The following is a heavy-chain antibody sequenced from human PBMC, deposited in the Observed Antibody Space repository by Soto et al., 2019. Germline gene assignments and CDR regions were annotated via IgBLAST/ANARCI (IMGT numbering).Heavy chain of an antibody. V-gene: IGHV1-69*13. J-gene: IGHJ6*02. Sequence: ASVKVSCKASGGTFSSYAISWVRQAPGQGLEWMGGIIPIFGTANYAQKFQGRVTITADESTSTAYMELSSLRSEDTAVYYCASRDTAMAYYYYYGMDVWGQGPTVTVYS. D-gene: IGHD5-18*01. CDR2: IIPIFGTA. CDR3: ASRDTAMAYYYYYGMDV. CDR1: GGTFSSYA.